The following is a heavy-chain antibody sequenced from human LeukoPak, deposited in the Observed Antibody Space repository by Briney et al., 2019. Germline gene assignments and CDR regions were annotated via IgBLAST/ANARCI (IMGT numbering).Heavy chain of an antibody. CDR2: IFQSVST. CDR3: ARNNSNGFAF. Sequence: ASETLSLTCTVSGYSISGGYYWGWIRQPPGKGLEWIGTIFQSVSTYYNPSLKSRVTTSVDTSKNQFSLKLSSVTAADTAVYYCARNNSNGFAFWSQGTLVTVSS. J-gene: IGHJ4*02. D-gene: IGHD6-19*01. V-gene: IGHV4-38-2*02. CDR1: GYSISGGYY.